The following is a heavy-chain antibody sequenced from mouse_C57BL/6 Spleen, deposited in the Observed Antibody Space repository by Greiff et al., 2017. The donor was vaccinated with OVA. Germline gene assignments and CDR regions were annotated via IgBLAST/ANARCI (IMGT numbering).Heavy chain of an antibody. D-gene: IGHD1-1*01. J-gene: IGHJ3*01. V-gene: IGHV1-26*01. CDR1: GYTFTDYY. CDR2: INPNNGGT. Sequence: VQLKESGPELVKPGASVKISCKASGYTFTDYYMNWVKQSHGKSLEWIGDINPNNGGTSYNQKFKGKATLTVDKSSSTAYMELRSLTSEDSAVYYCARSYYYGSSLFAYWGQGTLVTVSA. CDR3: ARSYYYGSSLFAY.